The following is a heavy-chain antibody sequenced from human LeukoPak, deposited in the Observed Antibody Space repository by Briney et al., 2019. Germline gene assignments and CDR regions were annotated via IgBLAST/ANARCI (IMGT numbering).Heavy chain of an antibody. CDR1: GGSFSGYY. CDR2: INHSGRT. D-gene: IGHD6-13*01. V-gene: IGHV4-34*01. J-gene: IGHJ4*02. Sequence: SQTLSLTCAVYGGSFSGYYWSWIRQPPGKGLEWIGEINHSGRTNYNPSLKSRVTISVDTSKNQFSLKLNSVTAADTAVDYCARRGEAAGIDYWGQGTLVTVSS. CDR3: ARRGEAAGIDY.